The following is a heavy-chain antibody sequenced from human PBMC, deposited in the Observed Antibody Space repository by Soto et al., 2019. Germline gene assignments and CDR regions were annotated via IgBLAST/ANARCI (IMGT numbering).Heavy chain of an antibody. CDR3: ARALRLGYCSGGSCYSAGYFQH. Sequence: GGSLRLSCAASGFTFSSYGMHWVRQAPGKGLEWVAVIWYDGSNKYYADSVKGRFTISRDNSKNTLYLQMNSLRAEDTAGYYCARALRLGYCSGGSCYSAGYFQHWGQGTLVTVSS. V-gene: IGHV3-33*01. CDR2: IWYDGSNK. D-gene: IGHD2-15*01. J-gene: IGHJ1*01. CDR1: GFTFSSYG.